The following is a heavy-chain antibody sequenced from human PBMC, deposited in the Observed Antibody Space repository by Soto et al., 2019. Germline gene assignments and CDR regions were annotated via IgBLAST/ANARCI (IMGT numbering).Heavy chain of an antibody. CDR2: INPSGGST. CDR1: GYTFTSYY. J-gene: IGHJ3*02. CDR3: ARDICTRICYYDSSGPRDDAFDI. Sequence: ASVKVSCKASGYTFTSYYMHWVRQAPGQGLEWMGIINPSGGSTSYAQKFQGGVTMTRDTSTSTVYMELSSLRSEDTAVYYCARDICTRICYYDSSGPRDDAFDIWGQGTMVTVSS. D-gene: IGHD3-22*01. V-gene: IGHV1-46*01.